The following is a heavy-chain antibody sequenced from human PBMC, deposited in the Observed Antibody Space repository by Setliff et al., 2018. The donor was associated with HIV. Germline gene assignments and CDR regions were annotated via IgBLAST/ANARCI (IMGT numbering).Heavy chain of an antibody. CDR2: IFYSGST. J-gene: IGHJ6*03. CDR1: DSSISSDGYY. Sequence: SETLSLTCTVSDSSISSDGYYWSWVRQHPTKGLEWIGYIFYSGSTNYNPSLQSRVTISIDRSKNQLSLELTSVSAADTAVYYCARVLAGWTVTSYNYYYMDVWGKGTTVTV. CDR3: ARVLAGWTVTSYNYYYMDV. V-gene: IGHV4-31*03. D-gene: IGHD4-17*01.